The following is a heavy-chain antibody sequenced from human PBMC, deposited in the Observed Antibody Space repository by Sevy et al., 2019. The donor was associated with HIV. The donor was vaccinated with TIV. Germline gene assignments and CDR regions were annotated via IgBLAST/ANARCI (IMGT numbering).Heavy chain of an antibody. CDR2: LSFGCGEI. CDR3: AREGCTKPHDY. Sequence: GGSMRLSCAASGFTFSKNSMSWVSQPPGKGLEWVSTLSFGCGEINYADSVKGRFTISGDNSKSSVYLQMNNLRPEDTAVYYCAREGCTKPHDYWGQGTLVTVSS. V-gene: IGHV3-23*01. D-gene: IGHD2-8*01. CDR1: GFTFSKNS. J-gene: IGHJ4*02.